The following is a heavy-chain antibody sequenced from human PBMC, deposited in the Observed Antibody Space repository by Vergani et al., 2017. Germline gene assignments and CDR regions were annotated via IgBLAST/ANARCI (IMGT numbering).Heavy chain of an antibody. CDR2: LSNSGNTI. D-gene: IGHD5-24*01. J-gene: IGHJ3*02. Sequence: QVQLVESGGGLVKPGGSLRLSCAASGFSFSDHYMTWIRQAPGKGLEWVSYLSNSGNTIEYADSVKGRFSISRDNAKSSLFLHMDSLRAEDTAVYYCARDHRDYNNYPGTFDIWGQGSMVTVSS. CDR3: ARDHRDYNNYPGTFDI. CDR1: GFSFSDHY. V-gene: IGHV3-11*01.